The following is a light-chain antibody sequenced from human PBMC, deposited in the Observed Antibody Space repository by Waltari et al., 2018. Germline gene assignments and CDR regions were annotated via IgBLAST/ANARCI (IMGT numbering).Light chain of an antibody. CDR3: QRYNSAPWT. CDR2: LAS. CDR1: QDISDDY. J-gene: IGKJ1*01. V-gene: IGKV1-27*01. Sequence: DFQMTQSPSSLSASVGDTVTITCRASQDISDDYLACYQQKPVKSPELLIYLASTLKFGFPSRFRGSGSGKDFTLTITSLQPEDVATYYCQRYNSAPWTFGQGTKV.